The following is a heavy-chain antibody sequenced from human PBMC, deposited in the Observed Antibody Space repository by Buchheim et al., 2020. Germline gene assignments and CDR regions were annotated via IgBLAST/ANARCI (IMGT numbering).Heavy chain of an antibody. CDR3: AKESLITMVRGVSPALDY. D-gene: IGHD3-10*01. J-gene: IGHJ4*02. Sequence: QVQLVESGGGVVQPGRSLRLSCAASGFTFSSYGMHWVRQAPGKGLEWVAVISYDGSNKYYADSVKGRFTISRDNSKKTLYLQMNSLRAEDTAVYYCAKESLITMVRGVSPALDYWGQGTL. V-gene: IGHV3-30*18. CDR1: GFTFSSYG. CDR2: ISYDGSNK.